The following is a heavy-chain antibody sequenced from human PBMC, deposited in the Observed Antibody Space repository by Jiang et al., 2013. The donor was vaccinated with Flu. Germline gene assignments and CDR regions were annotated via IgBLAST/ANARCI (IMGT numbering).Heavy chain of an antibody. CDR2: INPSGGST. CDR1: GYTFTSYY. CDR3: ARDLGPGGYFDWLLYDSLGMDV. D-gene: IGHD3-9*01. J-gene: IGHJ6*02. V-gene: IGHV1-46*01. Sequence: KVSCKASGYTFTSYYMHWVRQAPGQGLEWMGIINPSGGSTSYAQKFQGRVTMTRDTSTSTVYMELSSLRSEDTAVYYCARDLGPGGYFDWLLYDSLGMDVWGQGTTVTVSS.